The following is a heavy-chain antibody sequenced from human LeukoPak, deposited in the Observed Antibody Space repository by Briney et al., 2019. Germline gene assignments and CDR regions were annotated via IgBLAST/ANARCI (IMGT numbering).Heavy chain of an antibody. J-gene: IGHJ4*02. D-gene: IGHD6-13*01. Sequence: PAGSLRLSCTASGFTFGDYAMSWARQAPGKGLEWVGCIRSKAYGGTTEYAASVKGRFTISRDDSKSIAYLQMNSLKTEDTAVYYCTRDQEQQLTNFDYWGQGTLVTVSS. V-gene: IGHV3-49*04. CDR1: GFTFGDYA. CDR3: TRDQEQQLTNFDY. CDR2: IRSKAYGGTT.